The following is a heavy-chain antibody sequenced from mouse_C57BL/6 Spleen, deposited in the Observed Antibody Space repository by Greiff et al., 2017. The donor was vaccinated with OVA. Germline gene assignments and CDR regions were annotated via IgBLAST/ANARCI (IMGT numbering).Heavy chain of an antibody. CDR2: ISSGSSTI. CDR1: GFTFSDYG. D-gene: IGHD2-4*01. V-gene: IGHV5-17*01. J-gene: IGHJ2*01. Sequence: DVLLQESGGGLVKPGASLKLSCAASGFTFSDYGMHWVRQAPEKGLEWVAYISSGSSTIYYADTVKGRFTISRDNAKNTLFLQMTSLRSEDTAMYYCARKDYAAYFDYWGQGTTLTVSS. CDR3: ARKDYAAYFDY.